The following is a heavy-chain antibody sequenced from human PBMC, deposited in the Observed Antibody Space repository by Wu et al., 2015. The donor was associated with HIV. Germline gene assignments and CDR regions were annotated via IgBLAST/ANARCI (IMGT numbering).Heavy chain of an antibody. CDR1: GYTFTSFN. CDR3: ARDTAYDHDSSGYLLFDY. J-gene: IGHJ4*02. D-gene: IGHD3-22*01. Sequence: QVQLVQSGTVVQKPGTSVRVSCKISGYTFTSFNINWIRQVHGRGLEWMGWISAYNGNTNYAQKLQGRVTMTTDTSTSTAYMELRSLKSDDTAVYYCARDTAYDHDSSGYLLFDYWGQGTLVTVSS. V-gene: IGHV1-18*01. CDR2: ISAYNGNT.